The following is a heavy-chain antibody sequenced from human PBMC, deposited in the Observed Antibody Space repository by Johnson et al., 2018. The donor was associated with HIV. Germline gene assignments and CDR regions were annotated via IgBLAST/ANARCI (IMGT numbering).Heavy chain of an antibody. D-gene: IGHD3-22*01. CDR3: ARDRSMIVVVEAFDI. V-gene: IGHV3-15*01. CDR2: IKSKTDGGTT. CDR1: GFTFSNAW. J-gene: IGHJ3*02. Sequence: VQLVESGGGLVKPGGSLRLSCAASGFTFSNAWMSWVRQAPGKGLEWVGRIKSKTDGGTTDYAAPVKGRFTISRDDSKNTLYLQMNSLRAEDTAVYYCARDRSMIVVVEAFDIWGQGTMVTVSS.